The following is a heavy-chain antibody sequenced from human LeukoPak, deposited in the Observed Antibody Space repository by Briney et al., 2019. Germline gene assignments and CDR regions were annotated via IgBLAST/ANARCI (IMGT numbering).Heavy chain of an antibody. CDR3: AREAGEYQLPSLNWFDP. CDR1: GFTFSSYE. J-gene: IGHJ5*02. CDR2: ISSSGSTI. Sequence: SGGSLRLSCAASGFTFSSYEMNWVRQAPGKGLEWVSYISSSGSTIYYADSVKGRFTISRDNAKNSLYLQMNSLRAEDTAVYYCAREAGEYQLPSLNWFDPWGQGTLVTVSS. D-gene: IGHD2-2*01. V-gene: IGHV3-48*03.